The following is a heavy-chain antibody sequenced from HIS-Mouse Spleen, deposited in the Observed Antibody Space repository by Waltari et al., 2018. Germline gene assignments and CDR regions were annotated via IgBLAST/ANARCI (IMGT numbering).Heavy chain of an antibody. Sequence: QVQLVESGGGVVQPGRSLRLSCAASGFTFSSYGMHWVRQAPGKGLEWVAVIWYDGSNKYYADSVKGRFTISRDNSKNTLYLQMNSLRAEDTAVYYCVKDLARKDSGYDAFDIWGQGTMVTVSS. D-gene: IGHD5-12*01. CDR3: VKDLARKDSGYDAFDI. J-gene: IGHJ3*02. CDR1: GFTFSSYG. CDR2: IWYDGSNK. V-gene: IGHV3-33*06.